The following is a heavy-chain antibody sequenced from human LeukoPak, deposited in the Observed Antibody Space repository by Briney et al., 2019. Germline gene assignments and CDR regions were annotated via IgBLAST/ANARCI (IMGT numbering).Heavy chain of an antibody. CDR1: GFTFSDYS. CDR3: SGRFDC. CDR2: IDGSGDTI. Sequence: GGSLRLSCAASGFTFSDYSMDWVRQAPGKGLEWVSYIDGSGDTIYYADSVKGRFTISRDNAKNSLDLQMNSLRDEDTAVYYCSGRFDCWGRGTLVTVSS. V-gene: IGHV3-48*02. J-gene: IGHJ4*02.